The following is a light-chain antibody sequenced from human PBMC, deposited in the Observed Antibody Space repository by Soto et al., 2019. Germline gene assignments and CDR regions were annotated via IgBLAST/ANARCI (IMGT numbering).Light chain of an antibody. CDR2: GAS. J-gene: IGKJ2*01. CDR1: QSVRGNY. V-gene: IGKV3-20*01. Sequence: DIVLTQSPGTLSLSPEERATLSCRASQSVRGNYLAWYQQKPGQAPRLLIYGASSRATGIPDRFSGSGSGTDFTLTISRLEPEDFAVYYCQQYDSSPLYTFGQGTKLEIK. CDR3: QQYDSSPLYT.